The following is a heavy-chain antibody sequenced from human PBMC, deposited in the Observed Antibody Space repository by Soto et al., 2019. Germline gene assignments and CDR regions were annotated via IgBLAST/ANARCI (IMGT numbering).Heavy chain of an antibody. Sequence: ASVKVSCKVSGYTFTSYDINWVRQATGQGLEWMGWMNPNSGNTGYARKFQGRVTMTRNTSISTAYMELSSLRSEDTAVYYCARVGGPGIAAAGPFGMDVWGQGTTVTVSS. D-gene: IGHD6-13*01. CDR2: MNPNSGNT. V-gene: IGHV1-8*01. CDR1: GYTFTSYD. J-gene: IGHJ6*02. CDR3: ARVGGPGIAAAGPFGMDV.